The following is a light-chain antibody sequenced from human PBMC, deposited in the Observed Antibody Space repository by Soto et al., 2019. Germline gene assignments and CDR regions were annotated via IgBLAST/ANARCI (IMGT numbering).Light chain of an antibody. J-gene: IGKJ1*01. CDR3: QQYNNWLRGT. CDR2: GAS. Sequence: EIVLTQSPATLAVSPGERATPPCRASQTVSSNLAWYQQKPGQAHRLIIYGASTRATGVPARFSGSGSGTEFTLTISSLQSEDVAVYFCQQYNNWLRGTFGQGTKVDI. CDR1: QTVSSN. V-gene: IGKV3-15*01.